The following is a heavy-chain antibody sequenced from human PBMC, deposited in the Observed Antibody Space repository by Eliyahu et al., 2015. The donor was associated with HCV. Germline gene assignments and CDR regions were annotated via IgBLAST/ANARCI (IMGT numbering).Heavy chain of an antibody. CDR1: GFMFSXXT. Sequence: EVLLVESGGGLVKPGGSLRLSXXASGFMFSXXTXXWVRQAPGKGLEWVSSITKDGDSIYYADSVKGRFTISRDNAKNSLYLQMDSLRAEDTAIYYCARNPRATYYYYSMDVWGQGTTVTVSS. CDR3: ARNPRATYYYYSMDV. V-gene: IGHV3-21*01. J-gene: IGHJ6*02. D-gene: IGHD3-16*01. CDR2: ITKDGDSI.